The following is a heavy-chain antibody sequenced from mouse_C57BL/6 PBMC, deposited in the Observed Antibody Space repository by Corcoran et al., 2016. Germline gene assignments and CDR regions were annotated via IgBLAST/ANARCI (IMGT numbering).Heavy chain of an antibody. D-gene: IGHD1-1*01. Sequence: QVQLQQSGAELVRPGASVKISCKASGYAFSSYWMNWVKQGPGKGLEWIGQIYPGDGDTNYNGKFKGKATLTADKSSSTAYMQLSSLTSEDSAVYFCARDYYGSNSNWYFDVWGTGTTVTVSS. CDR3: ARDYYGSNSNWYFDV. CDR2: IYPGDGDT. V-gene: IGHV1-80*01. CDR1: GYAFSSYW. J-gene: IGHJ1*03.